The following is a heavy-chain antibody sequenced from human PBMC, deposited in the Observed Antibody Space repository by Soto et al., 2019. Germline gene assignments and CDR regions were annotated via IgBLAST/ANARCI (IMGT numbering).Heavy chain of an antibody. V-gene: IGHV3-23*01. Sequence: PWGSLLVSCAYSGVTFRNYAMTWVRQAPGRGLEWVSTISASSSSRYYSDSVKGRFTISRDNFKNTLYLQMNSLRVEDTALYYCARLSGYEWDNRFDIWGQGTQVTVSS. CDR3: ARLSGYEWDNRFDI. J-gene: IGHJ5*02. CDR1: GVTFRNYA. D-gene: IGHD5-12*01. CDR2: ISASSSSR.